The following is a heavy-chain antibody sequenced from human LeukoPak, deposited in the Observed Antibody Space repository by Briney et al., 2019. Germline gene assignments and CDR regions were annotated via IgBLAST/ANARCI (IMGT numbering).Heavy chain of an antibody. CDR1: GFTFSSYA. CDR2: ITGSGGNT. CDR3: AKSGRTYSSSWYIY. Sequence: GGSLRLSCAASGFTFSSYAMNWVRQAPGEGLEWVSAITGSGGNTYYTDSVKGRFTISRDNTKNTLYLQMNSLRAEDTAVYYCAKSGRTYSSSWYIYWGQGTLVTVSS. D-gene: IGHD6-13*01. V-gene: IGHV3-23*01. J-gene: IGHJ4*02.